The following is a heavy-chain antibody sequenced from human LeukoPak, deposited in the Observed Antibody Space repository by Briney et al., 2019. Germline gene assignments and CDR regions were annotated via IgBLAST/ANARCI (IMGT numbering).Heavy chain of an antibody. V-gene: IGHV4-31*03. CDR3: ARASNDHGRVFDP. D-gene: IGHD4-17*01. Sequence: SETLSLTCTVSGGSISSGGYYWSWIRQHPGKGLEWIGYIYYSGSTYYNPSLKGRVTISVDTSKNQFSLKLSSVTAADTAVYYCARASNDHGRVFDPWGQGTLVTVSS. J-gene: IGHJ5*02. CDR1: GGSISSGGYY. CDR2: IYYSGST.